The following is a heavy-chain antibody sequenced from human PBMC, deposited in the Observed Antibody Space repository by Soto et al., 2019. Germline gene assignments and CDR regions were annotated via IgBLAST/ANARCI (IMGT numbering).Heavy chain of an antibody. CDR3: AKNQGVELVPLATVDWFDP. Sequence: TGGSLRLSCAASGVIFGNFGMSWVRQAPGKGLEWISSTSGSGFKKYYADSVKSRFTISRDNSKSTVYLELNNLSAEDTAVYHCAKNQGVELVPLATVDWFDPWGQGSVVTVSS. J-gene: IGHJ5*02. CDR1: GVIFGNFG. D-gene: IGHD1-26*01. V-gene: IGHV3-23*01. CDR2: TSGSGFKK.